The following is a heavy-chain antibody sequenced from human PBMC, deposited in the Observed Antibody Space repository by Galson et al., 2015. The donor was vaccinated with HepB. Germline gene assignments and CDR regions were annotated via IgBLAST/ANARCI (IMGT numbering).Heavy chain of an antibody. V-gene: IGHV3-9*01. CDR1: GFTFDDYA. J-gene: IGHJ4*02. CDR3: AKGWTMTPPHYFDY. CDR2: ISWNSGSI. Sequence: SLRLSCAASGFTFDDYAMHWVRQAPGKGLEWVSGISWNSGSIGYADSVKGRFTISRDNAKNSLYLQMNSLRAEDTALYYCAKGWTMTPPHYFDYWGQGTLVTVSS. D-gene: IGHD1-14*01.